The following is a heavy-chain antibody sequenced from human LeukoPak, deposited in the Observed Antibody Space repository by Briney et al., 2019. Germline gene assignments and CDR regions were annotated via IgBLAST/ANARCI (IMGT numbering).Heavy chain of an antibody. CDR2: IKQDGSEK. J-gene: IGHJ5*02. D-gene: IGHD6-13*01. CDR3: ARGSAAAGIYWFDP. CDR1: GFTFSSYW. V-gene: IGHV3-7*01. Sequence: PGGSLRLSCAASGFTFSSYWMSWVRQAPGKGLEWVANIKQDGSEKYYVDSVKGRFTISRDNAKNSLYLQMNSLRAEDTAVYYCARGSAAAGIYWFDPWGQGPLVTVSS.